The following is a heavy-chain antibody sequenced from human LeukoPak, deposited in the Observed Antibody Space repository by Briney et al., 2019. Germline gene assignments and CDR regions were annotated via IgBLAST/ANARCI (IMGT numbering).Heavy chain of an antibody. Sequence: ASVKVSCKASGYTFTCYYMHWVRQAPGQGLEWMGWINPNSGGTNHAQKFQGRVTMTRDTSISTAYMELSRLRSDDTAVYYCARDRVVAARKGKNWFDPWGQGTLVTVSS. D-gene: IGHD2-15*01. CDR2: INPNSGGT. J-gene: IGHJ5*02. V-gene: IGHV1-2*02. CDR1: GYTFTCYY. CDR3: ARDRVVAARKGKNWFDP.